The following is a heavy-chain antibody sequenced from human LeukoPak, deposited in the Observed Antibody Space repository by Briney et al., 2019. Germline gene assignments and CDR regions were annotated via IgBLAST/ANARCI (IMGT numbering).Heavy chain of an antibody. V-gene: IGHV4-59*01. CDR2: IYYSGST. CDR3: ARKSFHTSSYDY. CDR1: DDSITMYY. J-gene: IGHJ4*02. D-gene: IGHD2-2*01. Sequence: SETLSLTCTVSDDSITMYYWTWIRQPPGKGLEWIGYIYYSGSTNYNPSLKSRVTISLDTSKNQFSLNLSSVTAADTAVYYCARKSFHTSSYDYWGQGTLVTVSS.